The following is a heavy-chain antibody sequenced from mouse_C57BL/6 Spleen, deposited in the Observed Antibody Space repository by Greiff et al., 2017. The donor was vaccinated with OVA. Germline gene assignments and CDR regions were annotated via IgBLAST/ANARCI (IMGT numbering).Heavy chain of an antibody. Sequence: QVQLQQSGPGLVAPSQSLSITCTVSGFSLTSYGVDWVRQPPGKGLEWLGVIWGGGSTNYNSALMSRLSISKDNSKSQVFLKMNSLQTDDTAMYYCAKRGLPITTVVATPFAYWGQGTLVTVSA. V-gene: IGHV2-9*01. D-gene: IGHD1-1*01. J-gene: IGHJ3*01. CDR1: GFSLTSYG. CDR2: IWGGGST. CDR3: AKRGLPITTVVATPFAY.